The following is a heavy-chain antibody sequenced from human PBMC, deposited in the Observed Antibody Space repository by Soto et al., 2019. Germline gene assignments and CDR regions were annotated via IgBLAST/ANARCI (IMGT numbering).Heavy chain of an antibody. Sequence: QVQLVQSGAEVMKPGASVKVSCKASGYTFTSYAISWVRQAPGQGLEWMGWISAYNGNTNYAQKLQGRVTMTTDTXXSTAYMELRSLRSDDTAVYYCASGWFGEFVYYFDYWGQGTLVTVSS. J-gene: IGHJ4*02. CDR3: ASGWFGEFVYYFDY. CDR1: GYTFTSYA. CDR2: ISAYNGNT. D-gene: IGHD3-10*01. V-gene: IGHV1-18*01.